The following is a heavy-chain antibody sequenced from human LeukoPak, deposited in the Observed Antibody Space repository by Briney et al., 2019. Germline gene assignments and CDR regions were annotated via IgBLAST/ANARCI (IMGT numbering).Heavy chain of an antibody. J-gene: IGHJ4*02. Sequence: GGSLRLSCAASGFTFSSYWMSWVRQAPGKGLEWVANIKQDGSEKYYEDSVKGRFTISRDNAKNSLYLQMNSLRAEDTAVYYCARDSGDYGGDYFDYWGQGTLVTVSS. V-gene: IGHV3-7*01. CDR2: IKQDGSEK. CDR1: GFTFSSYW. CDR3: ARDSGDYGGDYFDY. D-gene: IGHD4-23*01.